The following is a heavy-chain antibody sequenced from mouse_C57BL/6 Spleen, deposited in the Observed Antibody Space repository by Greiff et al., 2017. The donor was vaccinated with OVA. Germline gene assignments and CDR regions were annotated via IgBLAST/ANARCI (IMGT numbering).Heavy chain of an antibody. V-gene: IGHV1-76*01. CDR2: IYPGSGNT. CDR1: GYTFTDYY. Sequence: VQLVESGAELVRPGASVKLSCKASGYTFTDYYINWVKQRPGQGLEWIARIYPGSGNTYYNEKFKGKATLTAEKSSSTAYMQLSSLTSEDSAVYFCARAGEAFAYWGQGTLVTVSA. CDR3: ARAGEAFAY. D-gene: IGHD3-2*02. J-gene: IGHJ3*01.